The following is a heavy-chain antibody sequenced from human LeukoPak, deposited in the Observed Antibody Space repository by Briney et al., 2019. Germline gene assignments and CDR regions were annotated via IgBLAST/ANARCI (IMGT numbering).Heavy chain of an antibody. CDR3: AREFRGSDY. J-gene: IGHJ4*02. D-gene: IGHD3-10*01. CDR2: IYPGESDT. CDR1: GYSFASYW. Sequence: PGESLKISCKGSGYSFASYWIGWVRQMPGKGLEWMGIIYPGESDTRYSPSLQGQVTISADRSISTTYLQWSSLKASDTAMYYCAREFRGSDYWGQGTLVTVSS. V-gene: IGHV5-51*01.